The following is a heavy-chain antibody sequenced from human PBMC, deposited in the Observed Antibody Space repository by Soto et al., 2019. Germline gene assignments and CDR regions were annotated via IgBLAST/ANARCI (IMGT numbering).Heavy chain of an antibody. J-gene: IGHJ6*03. D-gene: IGHD6-13*01. V-gene: IGHV3-49*03. CDR1: GFTFGDYA. CDR3: TRDSIAAAGTLSYYYYMDV. CDR2: IRSKAYGGTT. Sequence: PGGSLRLSCTASGFTFGDYAMSWFRQAPGKGLEWVGFIRSKAYGGTTEYAASVKGRFTISRDDSKSIAYLQMNSLKTEDTAVYYCTRDSIAAAGTLSYYYYMDVWGKGTTVTVSS.